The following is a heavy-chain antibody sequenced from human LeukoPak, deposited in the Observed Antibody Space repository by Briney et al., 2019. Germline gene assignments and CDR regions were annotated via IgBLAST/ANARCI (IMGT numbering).Heavy chain of an antibody. D-gene: IGHD6-13*01. CDR1: GFTFDDYA. Sequence: QPGRSLRLSCAASGFTFDDYAMHWVRQAPGKGLEWVSGISWNSGSIGYADSVKGRFTISRDNAKNSLYLQMNSLRAEDTALYYCAKDIRGGIAAAGGSDYWGQGTLVTVSS. CDR3: AKDIRGGIAAAGGSDY. V-gene: IGHV3-9*01. CDR2: ISWNSGSI. J-gene: IGHJ4*02.